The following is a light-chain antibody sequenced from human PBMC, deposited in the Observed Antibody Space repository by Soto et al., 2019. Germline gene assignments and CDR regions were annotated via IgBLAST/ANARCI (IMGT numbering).Light chain of an antibody. CDR2: HAF. CDR3: QQFNSYPRT. Sequence: DIQLTQSPSFLSASIGDRVTVTCRASQDISDLLAWYQQKPGKAPKLLISHAFTLQSGVPSRFSGSGSGTEFTLTISGLQPEDFVIYYCQQFNSYPRTFGQGTKVEIK. CDR1: QDISDL. J-gene: IGKJ1*01. V-gene: IGKV1-9*01.